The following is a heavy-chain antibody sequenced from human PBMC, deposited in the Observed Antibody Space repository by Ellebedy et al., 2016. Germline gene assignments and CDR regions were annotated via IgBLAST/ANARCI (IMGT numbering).Heavy chain of an antibody. CDR2: IYSGGTT. CDR1: GFTVSNSY. V-gene: IGHV3-53*01. J-gene: IGHJ4*02. CDR3: VRDLHWSYFD. Sequence: GESLKISCAASGFTVSNSYLSWVRQAPGRVPEWVSVIYSGGTTYYSDSVKGRFTISRDNAKNSLYLQMNSLRAEDTAVYYCVRDLHWSYFDWGQGTLVTVSS. D-gene: IGHD1-26*01.